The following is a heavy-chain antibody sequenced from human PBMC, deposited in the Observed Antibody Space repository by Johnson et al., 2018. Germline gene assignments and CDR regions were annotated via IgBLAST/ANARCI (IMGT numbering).Heavy chain of an antibody. V-gene: IGHV3-64*01. CDR1: GFTFSSYS. D-gene: IGHD3-22*01. CDR3: ARDTSGYNYEYFQH. J-gene: IGHJ1*01. Sequence: EVQLVESGGGLVQPGGSLRLSCAASGFTFSSYSMNWVRQAPGKGLEYVSTISRNGESTYYGNAGKGRFTISRDNSKNTLYLQMGSLRAEDMAVYYCARDTSGYNYEYFQHWGQGTLVTVSS. CDR2: ISRNGEST.